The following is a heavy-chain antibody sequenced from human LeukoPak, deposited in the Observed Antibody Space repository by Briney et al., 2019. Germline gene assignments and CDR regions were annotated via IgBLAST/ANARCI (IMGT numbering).Heavy chain of an antibody. CDR1: GFTFSSYW. J-gene: IGHJ6*02. CDR2: INSDGSST. V-gene: IGHV3-74*01. CDR3: ARSNTMTSNYYYGMDV. D-gene: IGHD4-11*01. Sequence: GGSLRLSCAASGFTFSSYWMHWVRQAPGKGLVWVSHINSDGSSTTYADSVKGRFTISRDNAKNTLYLQMNSLRAEDTAVYYCARSNTMTSNYYYGMDVWGQGTTVTVSS.